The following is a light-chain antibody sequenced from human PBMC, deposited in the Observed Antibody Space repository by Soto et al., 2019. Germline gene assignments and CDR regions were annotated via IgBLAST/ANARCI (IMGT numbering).Light chain of an antibody. Sequence: QSVLTQPASVSGSPGQSITISCTGTGSDVGSYNLVSWYQQHPGKAPKLMIYEGSKRPSGVANRFSGSKSGNTASLTISGLQAEDESDYYCCSYAGSSTVFGGGTKLTVL. V-gene: IGLV2-23*01. J-gene: IGLJ2*01. CDR3: CSYAGSSTV. CDR2: EGS. CDR1: GSDVGSYNL.